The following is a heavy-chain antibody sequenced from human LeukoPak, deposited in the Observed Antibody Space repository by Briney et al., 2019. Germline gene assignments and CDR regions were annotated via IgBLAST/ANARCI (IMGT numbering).Heavy chain of an antibody. V-gene: IGHV4-59*12. CDR3: AREGFDDSSGYYYFDY. CDR1: GGSISSYY. CDR2: IYYSGST. Sequence: SETLSLTCTVSGGSISSYYWSWIRHPPGMGLEWIGYIYYSGSTNYNPSIKSRVTISVDTSKNQFSLKLSSVTAADTAVYYCAREGFDDSSGYYYFDYWGQGTLVTVSS. J-gene: IGHJ4*02. D-gene: IGHD3-22*01.